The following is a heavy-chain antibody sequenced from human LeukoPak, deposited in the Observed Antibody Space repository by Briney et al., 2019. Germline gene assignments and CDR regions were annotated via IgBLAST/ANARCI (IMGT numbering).Heavy chain of an antibody. Sequence: PGGSLRLSCAASGFTFSSYWMSWVRQAPGKGLEWVANIKQDGSVKYYVDSVKGRFTISRDNAKNSLYLQMNSLRAEDTAVYYCARVLAVAGNVYYYYYGMDVWGQGTTVTVSS. CDR1: GFTFSSYW. D-gene: IGHD6-19*01. V-gene: IGHV3-7*03. CDR3: ARVLAVAGNVYYYYYGMDV. CDR2: IKQDGSVK. J-gene: IGHJ6*02.